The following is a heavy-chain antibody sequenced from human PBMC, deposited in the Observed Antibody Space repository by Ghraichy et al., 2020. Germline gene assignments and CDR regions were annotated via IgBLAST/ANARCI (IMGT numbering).Heavy chain of an antibody. V-gene: IGHV4-61*01. CDR1: GGSVSSGSYY. J-gene: IGHJ3*02. Sequence: ESLNISCTVSGGSVSSGSYYWSWIRQPPGKGLEWIGYIYYSGSTNYNPSLKSRVNISVDTSKNQFSLKLSSVTAADTAVYYCGRDTGGGYSIFDIWGQGRMVAVS. D-gene: IGHD1-26*01. CDR3: GRDTGGGYSIFDI. CDR2: IYYSGST.